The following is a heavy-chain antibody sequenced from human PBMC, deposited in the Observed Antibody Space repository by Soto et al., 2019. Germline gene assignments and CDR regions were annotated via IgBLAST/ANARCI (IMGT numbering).Heavy chain of an antibody. J-gene: IGHJ4*02. CDR3: ARVVEMAPIRD. D-gene: IGHD2-2*01. CDR1: GFTFSSYA. CDR2: ISYDGSNK. Sequence: QVQLVESGGGVVQPGRSLRLSCAASGFTFSSYAMHWVRQAPGKGLEWVAVISYDGSNKYYADSVKGRFTISRDNSKNTLYLQMNSLRAEDTAVYYCARVVEMAPIRDWGQGALVTVSS. V-gene: IGHV3-30-3*01.